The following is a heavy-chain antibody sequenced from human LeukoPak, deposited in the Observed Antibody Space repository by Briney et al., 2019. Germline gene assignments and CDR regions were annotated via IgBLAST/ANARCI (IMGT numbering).Heavy chain of an antibody. Sequence: GGSLRLSCAGSGFTFSNYWMSWVRQAPGKGLEWVANIKQDGSEKYYVDSVKGRFTISRDNSKNTVYLQMNSLRVEDTAVYYCARGWVVATGGFDNWGQGSLVTVSS. V-gene: IGHV3-7*03. J-gene: IGHJ3*02. CDR1: GFTFSNYW. CDR3: ARGWVVATGGFDN. CDR2: IKQDGSEK. D-gene: IGHD2-8*02.